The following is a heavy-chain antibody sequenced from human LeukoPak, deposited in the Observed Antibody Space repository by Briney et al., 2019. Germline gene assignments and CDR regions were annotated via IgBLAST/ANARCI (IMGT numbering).Heavy chain of an antibody. D-gene: IGHD1/OR15-1a*01. V-gene: IGHV4-30-2*01. CDR2: IYFGETT. J-gene: IGHJ5*02. Sequence: SETLSLTCTVSGGSVSRAGYYWSWIRQPPGKGLEWIGYIYFGETTAYSPSLKSRVSISVDRSKNQFSLNLTSVTAADTAVYYCARLGEEWEQRSTFVAWGQGTLVTVSS. CDR1: GGSVSRAGYY. CDR3: ARLGEEWEQRSTFVA.